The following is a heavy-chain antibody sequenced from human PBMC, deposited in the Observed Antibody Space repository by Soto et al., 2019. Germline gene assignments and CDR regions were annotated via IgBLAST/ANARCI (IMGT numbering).Heavy chain of an antibody. D-gene: IGHD4-17*01. CDR3: ANYPTTVTSDY. J-gene: IGHJ4*02. CDR1: GGSVSSGSYY. V-gene: IGHV4-61*01. CDR2: IYSSGST. Sequence: SETLSLTCTVSGGSVSSGSYYWSWIRQPPGKGLEWIGYIYSSGSTSYNPSLKSRVTISVDTSKNQFSLKLSSVTAADTAVYYCANYPTTVTSDYWGQGTLVTVSS.